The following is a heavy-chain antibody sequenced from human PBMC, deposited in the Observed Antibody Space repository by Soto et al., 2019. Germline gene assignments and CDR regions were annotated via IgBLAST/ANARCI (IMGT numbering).Heavy chain of an antibody. D-gene: IGHD6-25*01. V-gene: IGHV3-7*03. Sequence: PGGSLRLSCVGSGFSFINYWMTWVRRAPGKGLEWVATINQDGSETFSVESVEGRFTISRDNAKNSLYLQINSLRDEDTAVYHCARDTYIAAAGPISAYWGQGALVTVSS. CDR1: GFSFINYW. J-gene: IGHJ1*01. CDR2: INQDGSET. CDR3: ARDTYIAAAGPISAY.